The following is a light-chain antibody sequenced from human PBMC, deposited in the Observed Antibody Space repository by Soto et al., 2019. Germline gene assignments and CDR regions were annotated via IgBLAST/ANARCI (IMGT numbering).Light chain of an antibody. CDR3: QKDNSEWT. CDR1: QGISNY. Sequence: DIQMTQSPSSLSASVGDRVTITCRASQGISNYLAWYQQKPGKVPKLLIYAASTLQSGVPSRFSGSGSGTDFTLTISSLQPEDVATYYCQKDNSEWTFGQGTKVEIK. CDR2: AAS. V-gene: IGKV1-27*01. J-gene: IGKJ1*01.